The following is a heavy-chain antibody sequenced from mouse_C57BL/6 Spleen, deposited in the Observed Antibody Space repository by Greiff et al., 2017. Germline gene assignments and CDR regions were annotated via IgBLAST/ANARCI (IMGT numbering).Heavy chain of an antibody. Sequence: DVMLVESGGGLVKPGGSLKLSCAASGFTFSSYAMSWVRQTPEKRLEWVATISDGGSYTYYPDNVKGRFTISRDNAKNNLYLQMSHLKSEDTAMYYCARGGGNYDYAMDYWGQGTSVTVSS. V-gene: IGHV5-4*03. D-gene: IGHD2-1*01. J-gene: IGHJ4*01. CDR3: ARGGGNYDYAMDY. CDR2: ISDGGSYT. CDR1: GFTFSSYA.